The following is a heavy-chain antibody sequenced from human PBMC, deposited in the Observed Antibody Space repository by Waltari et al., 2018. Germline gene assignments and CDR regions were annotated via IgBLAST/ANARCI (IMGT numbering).Heavy chain of an antibody. J-gene: IGHJ3*02. Sequence: EVQLVESGGGLVQPGGSLRLSCAASGFPFSTSDMHWVRQGTGKRLEGVSAIGTYGNTFYIDSVKGRCTISRENAKRSLYLQMNSLRAEDTAMYYCAGVNWNDRTFAIWGQGTLVTVSS. CDR1: GFPFSTSD. V-gene: IGHV3-13*01. CDR3: AGVNWNDRTFAI. CDR2: IGTYGNT. D-gene: IGHD1-1*01.